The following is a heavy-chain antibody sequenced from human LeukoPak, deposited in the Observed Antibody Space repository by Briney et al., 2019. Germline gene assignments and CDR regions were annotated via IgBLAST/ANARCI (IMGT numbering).Heavy chain of an antibody. V-gene: IGHV3-48*01. CDR2: ISSSSSTI. D-gene: IGHD1-26*01. J-gene: IGHJ4*02. Sequence: GGSLRLSCAASGFTFSSYSMNWVRQAPGKGLEWVSYISSSSSTIYYADSVKGRFTISRDNAKNSLYLQMNSLRAEDTAVYYCARGGWELPPLFEYWGQGTLVTVSS. CDR3: ARGGWELPPLFEY. CDR1: GFTFSSYS.